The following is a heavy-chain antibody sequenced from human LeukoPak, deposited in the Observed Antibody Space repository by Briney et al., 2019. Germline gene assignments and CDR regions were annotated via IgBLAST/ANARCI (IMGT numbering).Heavy chain of an antibody. CDR2: ITGTAGNT. D-gene: IGHD3-10*01. J-gene: IGHJ4*02. CDR1: GLTVSSYA. Sequence: GESLRLSCGASGLTVSSYAMSWVRQAPGKGLEWVSTITGTAGNTYYADSVKGRFTISRDDSKNTVYLQMNSLRAEDTAVYSCAKYTSGTYYRGLDQWGQGTLVTVSS. V-gene: IGHV3-23*01. CDR3: AKYTSGTYYRGLDQ.